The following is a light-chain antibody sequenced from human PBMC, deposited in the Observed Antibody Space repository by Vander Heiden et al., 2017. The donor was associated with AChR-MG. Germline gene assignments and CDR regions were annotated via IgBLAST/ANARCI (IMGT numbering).Light chain of an antibody. CDR2: GNS. J-gene: IGLJ2*01. CDR3: QSYDSSLSSGV. V-gene: IGLV1-40*01. CDR1: SSNIGAGYD. Sequence: QSVLTQPPPVSGAPGQRGTISCTGSSSNIGAGYDVHWYQQLPGTAPNLLIYGNSNRPSGVPDRFSGSKSGTSASLAITGLQAEDEADYYCQSYDSSLSSGVFGGGTKLTVL.